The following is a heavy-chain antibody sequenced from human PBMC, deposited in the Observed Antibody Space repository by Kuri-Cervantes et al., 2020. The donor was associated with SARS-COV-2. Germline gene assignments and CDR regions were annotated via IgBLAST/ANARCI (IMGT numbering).Heavy chain of an antibody. CDR1: GYTFTGYY. CDR3: ARDDILELGIDY. J-gene: IGHJ4*02. D-gene: IGHD1-7*01. Sequence: ASVKVSCKASGYTFTGYYMHWVRQAPGQGLEWMGWINPNSGGTNYAQKFQGRVTMTRDTSISTAYMELRRLSSDDTAVYYCARDDILELGIDYWGQGTLVTVSS. V-gene: IGHV1-2*02. CDR2: INPNSGGT.